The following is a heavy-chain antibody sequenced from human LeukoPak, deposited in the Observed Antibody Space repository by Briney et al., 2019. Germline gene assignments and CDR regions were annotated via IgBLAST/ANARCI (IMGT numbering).Heavy chain of an antibody. J-gene: IGHJ3*01. CDR1: GFTFSNYA. Sequence: GGSLRLSCAASGFTFSNYAVMWVRQAPGQGLEWVSAINSGGAPRYANSVKGRFTISRDNSKNMLYLQMNSLRAEDTAQYFCARDPNGDYIGAFEFWGQGTGVTVSS. CDR2: INSGGAP. V-gene: IGHV3-23*01. CDR3: ARDPNGDYIGAFEF. D-gene: IGHD4-17*01.